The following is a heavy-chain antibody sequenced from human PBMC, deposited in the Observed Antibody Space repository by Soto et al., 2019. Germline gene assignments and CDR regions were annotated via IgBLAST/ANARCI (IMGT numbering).Heavy chain of an antibody. CDR3: VRDSHGDY. Sequence: EVQLVESGGGLVQPGGSLRLSCAGSGFTFSNDWMHWVRQAPGKGLEWVSRIDHDGPTDYADSVRGRFTISRDNAENTLYLQMNSLRPEDTAVYYCVRDSHGDYWGQGNLVTVSS. V-gene: IGHV3-74*01. CDR2: IDHDGPT. CDR1: GFTFSNDW. J-gene: IGHJ4*02.